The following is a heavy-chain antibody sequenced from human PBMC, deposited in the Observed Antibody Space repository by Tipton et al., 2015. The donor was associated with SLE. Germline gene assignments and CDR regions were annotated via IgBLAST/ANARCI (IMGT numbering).Heavy chain of an antibody. CDR3: AKPFSPAGAYLPYDA. D-gene: IGHD7-27*01. CDR2: ITDSGDGA. Sequence: SLRLSCAASGFTFNTHGMSWLRQAPGKGLEWVSAITDSGDGANYAESVKGRFTMSRDNYKNTLYLQMKSLRADDTATHFCAKPFSPAGAYLPYDAWGQGTVVTVSS. V-gene: IGHV3-23*01. J-gene: IGHJ3*01. CDR1: GFTFNTHG.